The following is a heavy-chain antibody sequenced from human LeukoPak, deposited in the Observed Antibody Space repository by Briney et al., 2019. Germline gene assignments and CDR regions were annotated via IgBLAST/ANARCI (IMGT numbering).Heavy chain of an antibody. Sequence: PGGSLRLSCAASGFAFSSYAMSWVRQAPGKGLEWVSAISGSGGSTYYADSVKGRFTISRDNSKNTLYLQMNSLRAEDTAVYYCAKARGVIVGTFDYWGQGTLVTVSS. J-gene: IGHJ4*02. CDR1: GFAFSSYA. CDR2: ISGSGGST. CDR3: AKARGVIVGTFDY. V-gene: IGHV3-23*01. D-gene: IGHD3-16*02.